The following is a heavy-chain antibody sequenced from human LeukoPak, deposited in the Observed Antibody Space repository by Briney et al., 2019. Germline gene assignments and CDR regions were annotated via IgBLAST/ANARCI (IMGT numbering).Heavy chain of an antibody. J-gene: IGHJ6*02. CDR2: IYYSGST. CDR1: GGSISSYY. D-gene: IGHD4-11*01. V-gene: IGHV4-59*01. CDR3: ARAVNPYYGMDV. Sequence: SETLSLTCTVSGGSISSYYWSWIRRPPGKGLEWIGYIYYSGSTNYNPSLKSRVTISVDTSKNQFSLKLSSVTAADTAVYYCARAVNPYYGMDVWGQGTTVTVSS.